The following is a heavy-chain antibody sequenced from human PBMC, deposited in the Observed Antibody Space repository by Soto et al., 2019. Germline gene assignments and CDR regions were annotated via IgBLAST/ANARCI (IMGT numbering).Heavy chain of an antibody. J-gene: IGHJ4*02. D-gene: IGHD5-18*01. CDR3: ARGRGYSYGYGDY. V-gene: IGHV3-30-3*01. CDR1: GFTFSSYA. CDR2: ISYDGSNK. Sequence: QVQLEESGGGVVQPGRSLRLSCAASGFTFSSYAMHWVRQAPVKGLEWVAVISYDGSNKYYADSVKGRFTISRDNSKNTLYLQMNSLRAEDTAVYYCARGRGYSYGYGDYWGQGTLVTVS.